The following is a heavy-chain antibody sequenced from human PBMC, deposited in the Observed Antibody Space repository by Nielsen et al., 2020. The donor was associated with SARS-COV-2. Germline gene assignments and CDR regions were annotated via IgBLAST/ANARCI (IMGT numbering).Heavy chain of an antibody. CDR1: GYSISSGYY. D-gene: IGHD6-13*01. V-gene: IGHV4-61*01. CDR2: IYYSGST. J-gene: IGHJ6*03. CDR3: ARRRWDVAAAGTLDYYYYYMDV. Sequence: SETLSLTCTVSGYSISSGYYWSWIRQPPGKGLEWIGYIYYSGSTNYNPSLKSRVTISVDTSKNQFSLKLSSVTAADTAVYYCARRRWDVAAAGTLDYYYYYMDVWGKGTTVTVSS.